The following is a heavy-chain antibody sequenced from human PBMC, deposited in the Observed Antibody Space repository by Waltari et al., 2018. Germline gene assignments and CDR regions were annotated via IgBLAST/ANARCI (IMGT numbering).Heavy chain of an antibody. CDR1: GYTFTSYG. CDR3: ARRPLIAAAKIKPNYYYGMDV. D-gene: IGHD6-13*01. J-gene: IGHJ6*02. Sequence: QVQLVQSGAEVKKPGASVKVSCKASGYTFTSYGISWVRQAPGQGLEWMGWISAYNGNTNYAQKLQGRVTMTTDTSTSTAYMELRSLRSDDTAVYYCARRPLIAAAKIKPNYYYGMDVWGQGTTVTVSS. V-gene: IGHV1-18*04. CDR2: ISAYNGNT.